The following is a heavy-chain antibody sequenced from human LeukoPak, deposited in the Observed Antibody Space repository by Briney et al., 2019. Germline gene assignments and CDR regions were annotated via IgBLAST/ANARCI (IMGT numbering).Heavy chain of an antibody. CDR1: GGSFSGYY. V-gene: IGHV4-34*01. CDR2: INHSGST. CDR3: ATTTIRLGY. Sequence: SETLSLTCAVYGGSFSGYYWSWIRQPPGKGLEWIGEINHSGSTNYNPSLKSRVTISVDTSKDQFSLKLSSVTAADTAVYYCATTTIRLGYWGQGTLVTVSS. J-gene: IGHJ4*02. D-gene: IGHD1-26*01.